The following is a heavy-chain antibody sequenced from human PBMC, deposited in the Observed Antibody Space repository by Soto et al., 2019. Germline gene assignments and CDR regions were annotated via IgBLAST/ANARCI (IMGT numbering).Heavy chain of an antibody. CDR1: GFTFSSYG. CDR2: ISYDGSNK. Sequence: QVQLVESGGGVVQPGRSLRLSCAASGFTFSSYGMHWVRQAPGKGLEWVAVISYDGSNKYYADSVKGRFTISRDNSKNTLYLQMNSLRAEDTAVYYCAKDVSLAVAGTTDAFDIWGQGTMVTVSS. CDR3: AKDVSLAVAGTTDAFDI. D-gene: IGHD6-19*01. J-gene: IGHJ3*02. V-gene: IGHV3-30*18.